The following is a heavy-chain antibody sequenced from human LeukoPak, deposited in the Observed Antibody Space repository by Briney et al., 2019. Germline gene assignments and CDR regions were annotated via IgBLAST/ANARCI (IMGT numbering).Heavy chain of an antibody. CDR3: AKGQGLYAPLRNYGVDV. CDR1: GFTFSSYG. Sequence: GRSLRLSCAASGFTFSSYGMNWVRQAPGKGLEWVAAISYDGSNKFYADSVRGRFTISRDNSKNTLYLEVSSLRAEDTADYYCAKGQGLYAPLRNYGVDVWGQGTTVTVSS. J-gene: IGHJ6*02. D-gene: IGHD2/OR15-2a*01. V-gene: IGHV3-30*18. CDR2: ISYDGSNK.